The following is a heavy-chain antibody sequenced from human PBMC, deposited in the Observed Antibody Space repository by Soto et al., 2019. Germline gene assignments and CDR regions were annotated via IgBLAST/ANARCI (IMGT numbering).Heavy chain of an antibody. CDR2: IGSSSSII. D-gene: IGHD6-19*01. CDR3: AREGILSA. V-gene: IGHV3-48*02. J-gene: IGHJ5*02. CDR1: GFTLSNYN. Sequence: GGSMTLSSAAAGFTLSNYNMNWVRQAPGKGLEWIAYIGSSSSIIFYADSVKGRFTISRDNAKSSLFLQMNSLRDEDTAVYYFAREGILSAWGQGTGVTVTS.